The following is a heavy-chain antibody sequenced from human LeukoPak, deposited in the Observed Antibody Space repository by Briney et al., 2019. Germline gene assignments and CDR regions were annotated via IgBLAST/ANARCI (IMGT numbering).Heavy chain of an antibody. CDR2: IYYSGST. Sequence: SETLSLTCAVYGGSFSGYYWSWIRQHPGKGLEWIGYIYYSGSTYYNPSLKSRVTISVDTSKNQFSLKLSSVTAADTAVYYCARDYSAGGSLDYWGQGTLVTVSS. CDR1: GGSFSGYY. CDR3: ARDYSAGGSLDY. V-gene: IGHV4-31*11. D-gene: IGHD2-21*01. J-gene: IGHJ4*02.